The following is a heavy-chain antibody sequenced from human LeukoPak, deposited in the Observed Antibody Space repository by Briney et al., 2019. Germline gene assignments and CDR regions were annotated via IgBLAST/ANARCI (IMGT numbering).Heavy chain of an antibody. CDR1: GGSISGYF. J-gene: IGHJ5*02. D-gene: IGHD6-13*01. CDR2: IYYSGSSGST. CDR3: ARDISSSSWFSNWFDP. Sequence: KPSETLSLTCTVSGGSISGYFWSWIRQPPGKGLEWIGYIYYSGSSGSTHYNPSLRSRVTISVDTSKNQFSLKLSSVTAADTAVYYCARDISSSSWFSNWFDPWGQGTLVTVSS. V-gene: IGHV4-59*01.